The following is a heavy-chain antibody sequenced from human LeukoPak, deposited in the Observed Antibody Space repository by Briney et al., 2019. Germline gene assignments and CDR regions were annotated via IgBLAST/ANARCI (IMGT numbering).Heavy chain of an antibody. D-gene: IGHD4-17*01. V-gene: IGHV3-7*04. CDR2: IEPDGSEK. J-gene: IGHJ4*02. Sequence: PGGSLRLSCAASGFTFSSYWMDWVRQAPGKGLEWVANIEPDGSEKYYVDSVKGRFTISRDNAKNSLYLQMNSLRVEDTAVYYCARDKYGAYFDSWGQGTLATVSS. CDR1: GFTFSSYW. CDR3: ARDKYGAYFDS.